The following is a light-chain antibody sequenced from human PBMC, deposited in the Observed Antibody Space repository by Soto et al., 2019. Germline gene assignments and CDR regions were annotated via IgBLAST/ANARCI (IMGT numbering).Light chain of an antibody. CDR3: STYTTSSFYV. V-gene: IGLV2-14*03. CDR2: DVS. CDR1: SSDIGGYNY. J-gene: IGLJ1*01. Sequence: QSALIHPASVSGAPGQSITISCIGTSSDIGGYNYVSWYQQHPGNPPNLIVFDVSDRPSGFSNRFSASKSGNTASRTISGLQAEDEADYYCSTYTTSSFYVFGTGTKVTVL.